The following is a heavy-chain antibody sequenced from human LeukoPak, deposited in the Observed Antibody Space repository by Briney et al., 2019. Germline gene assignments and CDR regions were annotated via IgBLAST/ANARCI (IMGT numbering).Heavy chain of an antibody. D-gene: IGHD2-2*03. J-gene: IGHJ4*02. V-gene: IGHV3-15*01. CDR3: ATDLHFGYCTATSCANY. CDR2: IRSTPDGGAT. Sequence: GGSLRLSCAASGFTFISSWMTWVRQAPGKGLEWVGRIRSTPDGGATDYAAPVKGRFTISRDDSRNTLYLQMSSLRTEDTAVYYCATDLHFGYCTATSCANYWGQGTLVTVSS. CDR1: GFTFISSW.